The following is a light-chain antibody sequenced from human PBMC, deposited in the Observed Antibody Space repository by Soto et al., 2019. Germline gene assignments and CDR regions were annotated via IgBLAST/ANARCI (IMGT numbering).Light chain of an antibody. CDR1: QSVSSN. V-gene: IGKV3-15*01. J-gene: IGKJ1*01. CDR2: GAS. CDR3: QQYNTWTPT. Sequence: EIVMTQSPATLSVSPGERATLSCRASQSVSSNLAWYQQKPGQAPRLLIYGASTRATGIPARFSGSGSGTEFTLTISSLQSEDFAVYYCQQYNTWTPTFGQGTKVEIK.